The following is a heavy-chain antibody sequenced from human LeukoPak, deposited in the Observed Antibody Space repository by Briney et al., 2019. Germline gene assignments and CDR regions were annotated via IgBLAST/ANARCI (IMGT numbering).Heavy chain of an antibody. Sequence: ASVKVSCKAFGYTFTSYAMNWVRQAPGQGLEWMGWINTNTGNPTYAQGFTGRFVFSLDTSVSTAYLQISSLKAEDTAVYYCTRAPWVRLGELSLYYFDYWGQGTLVTVSS. V-gene: IGHV7-4-1*02. CDR2: INTNTGNP. J-gene: IGHJ4*02. CDR1: GYTFTSYA. D-gene: IGHD3-16*02. CDR3: TRAPWVRLGELSLYYFDY.